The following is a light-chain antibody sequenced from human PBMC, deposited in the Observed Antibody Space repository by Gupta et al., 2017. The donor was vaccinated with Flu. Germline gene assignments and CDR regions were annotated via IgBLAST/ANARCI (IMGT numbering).Light chain of an antibody. CDR3: FSSVGDSSWV. CDR2: DGS. Sequence: QSALPQPASVSGSPGQSFTISCTGTNSDIGTYNFVSWYQQHACKVPNLMISDGSQRPAGISHRFSGSKSGNTASLTTSGLQAEDEADYYCFSSVGDSSWVFGGGTRLTVL. V-gene: IGLV2-23*01. CDR1: NSDIGTYNF. J-gene: IGLJ3*02.